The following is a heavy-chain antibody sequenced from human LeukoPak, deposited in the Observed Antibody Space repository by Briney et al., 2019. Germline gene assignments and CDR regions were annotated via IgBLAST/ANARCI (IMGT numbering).Heavy chain of an antibody. CDR1: GFTVRSSY. CDR3: AREESSSSGYYFDY. CDR2: IYSGGSP. V-gene: IGHV3-53*01. J-gene: IGHJ4*02. Sequence: GGSLRLSCAASGFTVRSSYMSWVRQAPGKGLEWVSVIYSGGSPDYADSAKGRFTISTDNSKNTLYLQMNSLRAEDTAVYYCAREESSSSGYYFDYRGQGTLVTVSS. D-gene: IGHD6-6*01.